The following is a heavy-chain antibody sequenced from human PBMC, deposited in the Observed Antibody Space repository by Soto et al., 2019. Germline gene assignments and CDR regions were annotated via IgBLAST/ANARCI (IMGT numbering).Heavy chain of an antibody. CDR3: ARGSYYYESSGYYTDY. CDR2: INAGNGNP. CDR1: GYTFANYA. Sequence: GASVKVSCKASGYTFANYAIHWVRQAPGQRLEWMGWINAGNGNPKYSQKFQDRVTISRDTSATTAYMEMSSLRSEDTAVYYCARGSYYYESSGYYTDYWGQGTLVTVSS. D-gene: IGHD3-22*01. V-gene: IGHV1-3*01. J-gene: IGHJ4*02.